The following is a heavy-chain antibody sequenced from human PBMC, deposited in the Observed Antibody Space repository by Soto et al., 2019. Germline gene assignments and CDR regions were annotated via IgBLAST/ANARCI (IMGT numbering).Heavy chain of an antibody. Sequence: SETLSLTCAVYGGSFSGYYWSWIRQPPGKGLEWIGEINHSGSTNYNPSLKSRVTISVDTSKNQFSLKLSSVTAADTAVYYCSRGSLIVVPAAIDYYYYMDVWGKGTTVTVSS. V-gene: IGHV4-34*01. CDR1: GGSFSGYY. CDR3: SRGSLIVVPAAIDYYYYMDV. CDR2: INHSGST. J-gene: IGHJ6*03. D-gene: IGHD2-2*01.